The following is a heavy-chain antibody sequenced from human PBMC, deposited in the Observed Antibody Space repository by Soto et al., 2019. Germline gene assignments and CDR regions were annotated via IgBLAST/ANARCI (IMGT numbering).Heavy chain of an antibody. CDR2: ISGSGGST. D-gene: IGHD2-8*01. V-gene: IGHV3-23*01. CDR1: GFTFISYA. J-gene: IGHJ5*02. Sequence: WSLRLSCAASGFTFISYAMSWVRQAPGKGLEWVSAISGSGGSTYYADSVKGRFTISRDNSKNTLYLQMNSLRAEDTAVYYCAKETEYCTNGVCPGPNWFDPWGQGTLVTVS. CDR3: AKETEYCTNGVCPGPNWFDP.